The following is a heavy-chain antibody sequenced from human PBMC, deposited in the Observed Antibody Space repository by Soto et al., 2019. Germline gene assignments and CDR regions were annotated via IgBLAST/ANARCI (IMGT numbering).Heavy chain of an antibody. CDR3: ARHEEGAPLDY. D-gene: IGHD3-16*01. CDR2: IYYSGST. J-gene: IGHJ4*02. CDR1: GGSISSSSYY. Sequence: QLQLQESGPGLVKPSETLSLTCTVSGGSISSSSYYWGWIRQPPGKGLEWIGSIYYSGSTYYNPSLKSRVTISVDTSKNQFSLKLSSVTAADTAVYYCARHEEGAPLDYWGQGTLVTVSS. V-gene: IGHV4-39*01.